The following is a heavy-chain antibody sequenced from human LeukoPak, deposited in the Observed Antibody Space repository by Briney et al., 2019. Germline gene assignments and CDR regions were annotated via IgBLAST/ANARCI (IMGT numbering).Heavy chain of an antibody. Sequence: GGSLRLSCAASGFTFNNYAMSWVRHTPGKGLEWVSAITGSGGDTYHADSVKGRFTISRDNSKKTLYLQMNSLGAEDTALYYCAKGSRDSRPYYFDFWGQEILVTVSS. J-gene: IGHJ4*02. D-gene: IGHD3-10*01. CDR1: GFTFNNYA. CDR2: ITGSGGDT. CDR3: AKGSRDSRPYYFDF. V-gene: IGHV3-23*01.